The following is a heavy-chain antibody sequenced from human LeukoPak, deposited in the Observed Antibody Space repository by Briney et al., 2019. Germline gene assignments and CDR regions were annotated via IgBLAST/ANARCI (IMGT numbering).Heavy chain of an antibody. CDR2: ISYDGSNK. CDR1: GFDFSSIV. V-gene: IGHV3-30*18. J-gene: IGHJ4*02. CDR3: AKFPSRSPDY. Sequence: GGSLRLSCAASGFDFSSIVMHWVRQAPGKGLEWVAVISYDGSNKYYADSVKGRFTISRDNSKNTLYLQMNSLRAEDTAVYYCAKFPSRSPDYWGQGTLVTVSS.